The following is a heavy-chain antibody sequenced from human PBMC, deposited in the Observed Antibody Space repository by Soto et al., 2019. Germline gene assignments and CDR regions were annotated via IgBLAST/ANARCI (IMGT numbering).Heavy chain of an antibody. J-gene: IGHJ6*02. CDR2: IYYSGNT. Sequence: QVQLQESGPGLVKPSQTLSLTCSVSGGSMSSGYYYWSWIRQPPGKGLEWIGNIYYSGNTYYNPSLKRRIIISIATAKSQFSLKVGSVNAADKAVHYCARSSLYGMDVWGQGTTVTVSS. V-gene: IGHV4-30-4*01. D-gene: IGHD1-1*01. CDR3: ARSSLYGMDV. CDR1: GGSMSSGYYY.